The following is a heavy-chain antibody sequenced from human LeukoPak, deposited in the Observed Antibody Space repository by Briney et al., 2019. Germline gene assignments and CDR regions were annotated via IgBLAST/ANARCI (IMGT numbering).Heavy chain of an antibody. CDR2: ISAYNGNT. D-gene: IGHD3-10*01. CDR3: TSDSLLPWFRDLDGKMDY. V-gene: IGHV1-18*01. CDR1: GYTLTSYG. Sequence: ASVNVSCKASGYTLTSYGISWVRQAPGQGLEWMGWISAYNGNTNYAQKLRGRVTMTTEPSTSTANMELRSLRPDDTPMYYCTSDSLLPWFRDLDGKMDYWGQGTLVTVSS. J-gene: IGHJ4*02.